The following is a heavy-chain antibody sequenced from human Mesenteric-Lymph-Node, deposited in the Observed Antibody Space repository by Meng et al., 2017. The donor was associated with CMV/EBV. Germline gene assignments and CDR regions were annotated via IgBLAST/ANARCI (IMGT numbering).Heavy chain of an antibody. CDR1: GFTFSSHY. CDR2: INKDGSEK. D-gene: IGHD4-11*01. V-gene: IGHV3-7*01. CDR3: MREGMTTADFDY. Sequence: GGSLRLSCAASGFTFSSHYMSWVRQAPGKGLEWVANINKDGSEKYYADSVKGRFTISRDNAKNSLSLQMNSLRVEDTAVYHCMREGMTTADFDYWGQGTLVTVSS. J-gene: IGHJ4*02.